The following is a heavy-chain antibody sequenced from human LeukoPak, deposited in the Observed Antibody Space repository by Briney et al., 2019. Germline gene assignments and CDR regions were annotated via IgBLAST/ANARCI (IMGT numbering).Heavy chain of an antibody. CDR2: IIPIFGTA. Sequence: ASVKVSCKASGGTFSSYAISWVRQAPGQGLEWMGGIIPIFGTANYAQKFQGRVTITADESTSTAYMELSSLRSEDTAVYYCARLGYCSSTSCSTEYWGQGTLVTVSS. J-gene: IGHJ4*02. D-gene: IGHD2-2*01. V-gene: IGHV1-69*13. CDR1: GGTFSSYA. CDR3: ARLGYCSSTSCSTEY.